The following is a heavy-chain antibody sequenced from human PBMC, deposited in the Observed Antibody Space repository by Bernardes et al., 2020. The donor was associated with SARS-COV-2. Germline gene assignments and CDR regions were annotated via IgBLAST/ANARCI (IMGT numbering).Heavy chain of an antibody. V-gene: IGHV3-48*03. CDR2: ISSSGSTI. J-gene: IGHJ6*02. Sequence: GGSLRLSCAASGFTFSSYEMNWVRQAPGKGLEWVSYISSSGSTIYYADSVKGRFTISRDNAKNSLYLQMNSLRAEDTAVYYCARLAVAGTSVLLSYYYYGMDVWGQGTTVTVSS. D-gene: IGHD6-19*01. CDR3: ARLAVAGTSVLLSYYYYGMDV. CDR1: GFTFSSYE.